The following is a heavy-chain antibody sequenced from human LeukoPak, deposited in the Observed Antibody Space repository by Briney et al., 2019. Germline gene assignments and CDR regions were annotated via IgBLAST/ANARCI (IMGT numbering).Heavy chain of an antibody. CDR2: IRYDGSNK. J-gene: IGHJ5*02. D-gene: IGHD3-16*01. CDR1: GFTFSSYG. V-gene: IGHV3-30*02. Sequence: GSLRLSCAASGFTFSSYGMHWVRQAPGKGLEWVAFIRYDGSNKYYADSVKGRFTISRDNSKNTLYLQINSLRTEDTAVYYCAKDQGGSLDPWGRGTLVTVSS. CDR3: AKDQGGSLDP.